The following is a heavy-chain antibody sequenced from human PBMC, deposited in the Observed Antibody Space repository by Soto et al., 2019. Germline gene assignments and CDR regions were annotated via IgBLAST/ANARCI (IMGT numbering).Heavy chain of an antibody. Sequence: SETLSLTCTVSGGSISSYYWSWIRQPPGKGLEWIGYIYYSGSTNYNPSLKSRVTISVDTSKNQFSLKLSSVTAADTAVYYCARDGVGGWTKIDYGGNGWFDPGGQGTLVTVSS. V-gene: IGHV4-59*01. CDR3: ARDGVGGWTKIDYGGNGWFDP. J-gene: IGHJ5*02. CDR1: GGSISSYY. CDR2: IYYSGST. D-gene: IGHD4-17*01.